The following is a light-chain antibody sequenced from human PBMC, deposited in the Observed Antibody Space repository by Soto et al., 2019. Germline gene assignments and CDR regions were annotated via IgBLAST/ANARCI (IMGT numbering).Light chain of an antibody. CDR1: QSVSSN. V-gene: IGKV3-15*01. J-gene: IGKJ4*01. CDR2: GAS. Sequence: EIVMTQSPATLSVSPGERATLSCRASQSVSSNLAWYQQKPGQAPRLLIYGASTRATGIPARFSGSGSGTEFTLTISSLQSEDFAVYYCQQYNNWPLLLTFGGGTRWISN. CDR3: QQYNNWPLLLT.